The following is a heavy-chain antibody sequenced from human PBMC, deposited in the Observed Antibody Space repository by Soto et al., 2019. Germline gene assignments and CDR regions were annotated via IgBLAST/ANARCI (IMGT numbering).Heavy chain of an antibody. CDR2: IYYSGST. J-gene: IGHJ5*02. CDR1: GGSISSGGYY. Sequence: RLARSGAVSGGSISSGGYYWSWIRQHPGKGLEWIGYIYYSGSTYYNTSLKSRVTISVDTSKNQFSLKLSSVTAAATAVYYCARVEGKTNWFDPWGQGTLVTVSS. V-gene: IGHV4-31*11. CDR3: ARVEGKTNWFDP.